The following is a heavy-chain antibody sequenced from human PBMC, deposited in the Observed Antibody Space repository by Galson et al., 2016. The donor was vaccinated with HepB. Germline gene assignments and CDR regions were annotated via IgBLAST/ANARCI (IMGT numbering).Heavy chain of an antibody. CDR3: AQWVTTFGVVNET. D-gene: IGHD3-3*01. J-gene: IGHJ5*02. CDR1: GFSPSTSAEG. V-gene: IGHV2-5*02. Sequence: PALVKPTQTLALTCTFSGFSPSTSAEGVGWIRQPPGKALEWLALVYWDDDKRYSPSLQHRLTITTDTSNNQVVLTMTNMAPVDTATYYCAQWVTTFGVVNETWGQGTLVSVSS. CDR2: VYWDDDK.